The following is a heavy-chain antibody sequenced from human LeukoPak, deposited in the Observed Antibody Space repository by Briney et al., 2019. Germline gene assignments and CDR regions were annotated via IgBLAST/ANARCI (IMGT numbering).Heavy chain of an antibody. Sequence: GRSLRLSCAASGFTFSSYAMHWVRQAPGEGLEWVAVISYDGSNKYYADSVKGRFTISRDNSKNTLYLQMNSLRAEDTAVYYCASTFMRRYSLGGWFDPWGQGTLVTVSS. D-gene: IGHD5-18*01. CDR2: ISYDGSNK. V-gene: IGHV3-30*04. CDR3: ASTFMRRYSLGGWFDP. J-gene: IGHJ5*02. CDR1: GFTFSSYA.